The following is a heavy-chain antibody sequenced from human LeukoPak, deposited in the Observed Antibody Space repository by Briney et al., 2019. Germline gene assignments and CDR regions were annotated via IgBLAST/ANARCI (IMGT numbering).Heavy chain of an antibody. J-gene: IGHJ1*01. D-gene: IGHD4-17*01. CDR3: ARGFGDYAYFQH. Sequence: GGSLRLSCAASGFTFSSYGMHWVRQAPGKGLEWVAVISYDGSNKYYADSVKGRFTISRDNSKNTLYLQMNSLRADDTAVYYCARGFGDYAYFQHWGQGTLVTVSS. CDR2: ISYDGSNK. V-gene: IGHV3-30*03. CDR1: GFTFSSYG.